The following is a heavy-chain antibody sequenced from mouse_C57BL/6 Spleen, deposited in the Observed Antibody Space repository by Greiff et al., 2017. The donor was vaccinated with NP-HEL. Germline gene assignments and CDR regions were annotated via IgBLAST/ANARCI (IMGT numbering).Heavy chain of an antibody. J-gene: IGHJ1*03. D-gene: IGHD1-1*01. CDR2: IYPGSGST. CDR1: GYTFTSYW. V-gene: IGHV1-55*01. Sequence: QVQLQQPGAELVKPGASVKMSCKASGYTFTSYWITWVKQRPGHGLEWIGDIYPGSGSTNYNEQFKSKATLTVDTSSSTAYMQLSSLTSVDSAVYYCSTTVPLYWYFDVWGTGTTVTVSS. CDR3: STTVPLYWYFDV.